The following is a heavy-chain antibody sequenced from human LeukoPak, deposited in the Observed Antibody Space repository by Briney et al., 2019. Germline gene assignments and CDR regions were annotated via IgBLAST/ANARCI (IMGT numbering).Heavy chain of an antibody. Sequence: GASVKVPCKASGYTFTGYYMHWVRQAPGQGLEWMGWINPNSGGTNYAQKFQGRVTMTRDTSISTAYMELSRLRSDDTAVYYCARGWYDFWSGYYGYWDQGTLVTVSS. D-gene: IGHD3-3*01. CDR3: ARGWYDFWSGYYGY. J-gene: IGHJ4*02. V-gene: IGHV1-2*02. CDR1: GYTFTGYY. CDR2: INPNSGGT.